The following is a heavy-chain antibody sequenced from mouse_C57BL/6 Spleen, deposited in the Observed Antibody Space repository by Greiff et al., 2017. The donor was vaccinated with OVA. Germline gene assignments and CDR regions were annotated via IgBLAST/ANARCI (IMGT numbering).Heavy chain of an antibody. CDR3: ARWDTTVEDYAMDY. Sequence: QVQLQQSGAELVKPGASVKISCKASGYAFSSYWMNWVKQRPGQGLEWIGQIYPGDGDTHYNGKFKGKATLTADKSSSTAYVQLRSLTSEDSAIYFCARWDTTVEDYAMDYGGQGTSGTVSS. CDR2: IYPGDGDT. V-gene: IGHV1-80*01. CDR1: GYAFSSYW. D-gene: IGHD1-1*01. J-gene: IGHJ4*01.